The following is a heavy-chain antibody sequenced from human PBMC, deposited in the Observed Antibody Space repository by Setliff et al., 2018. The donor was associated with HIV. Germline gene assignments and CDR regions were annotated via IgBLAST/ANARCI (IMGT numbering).Heavy chain of an antibody. CDR3: TRDRRGSNSWSGYEGGYDY. Sequence: AGGSLRLSCATSGFSFGDYPMGWFRQAPGKGLEWVSFIRTKAYRGTTEYAASVEGRFTMSRDDSKSIAYLHMNILKIEDAAVYFCTRDRRGSNSWSGYEGGYDYWGQGTLVTVSS. CDR2: IRTKAYRGTT. D-gene: IGHD3-3*01. V-gene: IGHV3-49*03. CDR1: GFSFGDYP. J-gene: IGHJ4*02.